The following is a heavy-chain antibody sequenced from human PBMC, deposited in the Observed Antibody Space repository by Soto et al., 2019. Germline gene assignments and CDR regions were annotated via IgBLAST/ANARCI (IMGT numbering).Heavy chain of an antibody. Sequence: EVHLVESGGGLVQTGGSLRLSCAIFEGTVIRDWMNWVRQAPGKGLEWVAHTNQDGSEKYYVDSVKGRFTISRDNDKNSLHLQMNSLRAEDTAMYYCSGGVGDAFWGQGTLVTVSS. CDR3: SGGVGDAF. D-gene: IGHD1-26*01. CDR1: EGTVIRDW. J-gene: IGHJ4*02. V-gene: IGHV3-7*04. CDR2: TNQDGSEK.